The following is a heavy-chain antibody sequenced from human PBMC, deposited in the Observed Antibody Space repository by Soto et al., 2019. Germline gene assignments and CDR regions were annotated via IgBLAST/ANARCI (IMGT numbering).Heavy chain of an antibody. D-gene: IGHD2-8*01. Sequence: QITLKESGPTLVKPTQTLTLTCSFSGFSLSTRGLGVGWIRQPPGKALEWLALIYWDDDKRYSPSLKTRLTSTKDTSKNQLVLTMTNTDPVDTATYSCAHIGVSKWFDFWGQGTLVTVSS. CDR3: AHIGVSKWFDF. CDR1: GFSLSTRGLG. V-gene: IGHV2-5*02. J-gene: IGHJ4*02. CDR2: IYWDDDK.